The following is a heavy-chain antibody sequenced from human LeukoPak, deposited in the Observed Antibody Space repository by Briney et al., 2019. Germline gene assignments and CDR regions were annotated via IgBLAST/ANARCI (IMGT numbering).Heavy chain of an antibody. CDR2: IGASGEST. CDR1: GFTFSVAA. V-gene: IGHV3-23*01. CDR3: AKDIQLST. Sequence: PGRSLRLSCAASGFTFSVAAMTWVRQAPGKGLEWVSLIGASGESTYYADSVKGRFTISRDNSKNTLSLQMNSLGVEDTAMYFCAKDIQLSTWGLGTMVTVSS. D-gene: IGHD5-24*01. J-gene: IGHJ3*01.